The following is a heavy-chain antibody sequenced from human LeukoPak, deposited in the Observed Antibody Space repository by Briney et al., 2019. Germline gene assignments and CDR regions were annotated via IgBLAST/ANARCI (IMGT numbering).Heavy chain of an antibody. J-gene: IGHJ5*02. V-gene: IGHV3-48*04. D-gene: IGHD2/OR15-2a*01. Sequence: GGSLRLSCAASGFTFSSYGMHWVRQAPGKGLEWVSYISSSSSTIYYADSVKGRFTISRDNAKNSLYLQMKSLRAEDTAVYYCARGKTSQNIVTRKTYNWFDPWGQGTLVTVSS. CDR2: ISSSSSTI. CDR3: ARGKTSQNIVTRKTYNWFDP. CDR1: GFTFSSYG.